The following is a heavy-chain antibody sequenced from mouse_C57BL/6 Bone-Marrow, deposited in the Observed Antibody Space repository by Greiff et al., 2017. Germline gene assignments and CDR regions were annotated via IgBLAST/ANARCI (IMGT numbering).Heavy chain of an antibody. CDR1: GYTFTSYW. J-gene: IGHJ2*01. CDR3: ASSKTVVPFDY. V-gene: IGHV1-50*01. Sequence: QVQLQQPGAELVKPGASVKLSCKASGYTFTSYWMQWVKQRPGQGLEWIGEIDPSDSYTNYNQKFKGKATLTVDTSSSAAYMQLSSLTSEDSAVYYGASSKTVVPFDYWGQGTTLTVSS. CDR2: IDPSDSYT. D-gene: IGHD1-1*01.